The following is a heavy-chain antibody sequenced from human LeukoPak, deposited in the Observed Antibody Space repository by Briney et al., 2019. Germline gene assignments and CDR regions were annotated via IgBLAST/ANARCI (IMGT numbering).Heavy chain of an antibody. Sequence: GGSLRLSCAASGFTLSSYGMSWVRQAPGKGLEWVSAISATGGTTYYADSVKGRFTISRDNSKNTLYLQMNSLRAEDTAIYYCAKNGDRGAYCSGGSCYPYYYYYIDVWGKGTTVTISS. CDR3: AKNGDRGAYCSGGSCYPYYYYYIDV. J-gene: IGHJ6*03. CDR2: ISATGGTT. CDR1: GFTLSSYG. D-gene: IGHD2-15*01. V-gene: IGHV3-23*01.